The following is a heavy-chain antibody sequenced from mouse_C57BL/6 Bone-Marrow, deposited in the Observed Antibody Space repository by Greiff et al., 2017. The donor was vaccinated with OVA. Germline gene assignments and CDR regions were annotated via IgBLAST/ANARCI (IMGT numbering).Heavy chain of an antibody. Sequence: EVQLMQSGAGLVKPGGSLKLSCAASGFTFSSYAMSWVRQTPEKRLEWVAYISSGGDYIYYADTVKGRLTISRDNARNTLYLQMSSLKSEDTAMYYCTRDYDGYWYFDVWGTGTTVTVSA. CDR1: GFTFSSYA. CDR3: TRDYDGYWYFDV. CDR2: ISSGGDYI. J-gene: IGHJ1*03. D-gene: IGHD2-4*01. V-gene: IGHV5-9-1*02.